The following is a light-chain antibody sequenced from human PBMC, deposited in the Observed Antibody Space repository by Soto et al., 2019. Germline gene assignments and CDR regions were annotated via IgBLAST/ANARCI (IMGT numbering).Light chain of an antibody. CDR2: LGS. J-gene: IGKJ2*01. CDR3: MQAVQPPLT. CDR1: QSLLHSHGYNY. V-gene: IGKV2-28*01. Sequence: DIVMTQSPLSLPVTPGEPASISCRSSQSLLHSHGYNYLDWYLQMHGQSSQLLIFLGSNRTYGVPYRFSGSGSGTDFTLKISRVEAEDGGVYYCMQAVQPPLTFGQGTKLQIK.